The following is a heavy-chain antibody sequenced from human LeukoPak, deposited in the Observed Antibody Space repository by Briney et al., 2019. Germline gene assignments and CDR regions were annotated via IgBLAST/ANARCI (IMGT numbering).Heavy chain of an antibody. V-gene: IGHV3-33*06. CDR1: GFTFSNYG. CDR2: IWYVGTNK. D-gene: IGHD2-15*01. Sequence: GGSPRLSCAASGFTFSNYGMHGVRHAPRKGLEWVVVIWYVGTNKFSAGSVKGRFTISRDISKNTLYLQMNSLTVEDTAVYYCTKSGSAWAFFQDWGQGTLVTVSS. CDR3: TKSGSAWAFFQD. J-gene: IGHJ1*01.